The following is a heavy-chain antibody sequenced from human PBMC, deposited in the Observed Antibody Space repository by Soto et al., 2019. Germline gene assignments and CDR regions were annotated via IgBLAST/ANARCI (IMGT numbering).Heavy chain of an antibody. J-gene: IGHJ5*02. V-gene: IGHV3-74*01. CDR1: GFTFSTFW. CDR2: INTDGSKT. D-gene: IGHD5-12*01. CDR3: ATVATNPYNWLDP. Sequence: EVQLVESGGTLVQPGGSLRLSCAASGFTFSTFWMHWVRQAPGKGLVWVSRINTDGSKTTYAAAVKRRFTISRDNAKNTVYLQMDSLRAEDTAVYYCATVATNPYNWLDPWGQGTLVTVSS.